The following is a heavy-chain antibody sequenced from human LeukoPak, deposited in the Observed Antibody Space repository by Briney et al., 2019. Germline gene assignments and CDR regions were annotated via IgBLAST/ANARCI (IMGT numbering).Heavy chain of an antibody. CDR3: TRLQTWVPAAINYYYYYYMDV. D-gene: IGHD2-2*02. Sequence: GASVKVSCKASGYTFTSYGISWVRQAPGQGLEWMGWISAYNGNTNYAQKLQGRVTMTTDTSTSTAYMELRSLRPDDTAVYYCTRLQTWVPAAINYYYYYYMDVWGKGTTVTVSS. V-gene: IGHV1-18*01. CDR2: ISAYNGNT. CDR1: GYTFTSYG. J-gene: IGHJ6*03.